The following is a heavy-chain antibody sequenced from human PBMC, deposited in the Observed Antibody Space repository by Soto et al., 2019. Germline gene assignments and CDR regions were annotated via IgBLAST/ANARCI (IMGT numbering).Heavy chain of an antibody. J-gene: IGHJ6*02. CDR3: AKVYMVVRYQLLHNYYGMDV. D-gene: IGHD2-2*01. Sequence: QPVGSLRLSCAASGFTFSSYGMHWVRQAPGKGLEWVAVISYDGSNKYYADSVKGRFTISRDNSKNTLYLQMNSLRAEDTAVYYCAKVYMVVRYQLLHNYYGMDVWGQGTTVTVSS. CDR2: ISYDGSNK. CDR1: GFTFSSYG. V-gene: IGHV3-30*18.